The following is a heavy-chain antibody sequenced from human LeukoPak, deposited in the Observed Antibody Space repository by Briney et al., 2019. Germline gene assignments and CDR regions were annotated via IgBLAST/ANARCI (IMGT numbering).Heavy chain of an antibody. CDR2: ISYDGSNK. CDR3: ARERFGNDY. J-gene: IGHJ4*02. CDR1: GFTFSSYA. V-gene: IGHV3-30-3*01. Sequence: GGSLRLSCAASGFTFSSYAMHWVRQAPGKGLEWVAVISYDGSNKYYADSVKGRFTISRDNAKNSLYLQMNSLRAEDTAVYYCARERFGNDYWGQGTLVTVSS. D-gene: IGHD3-10*01.